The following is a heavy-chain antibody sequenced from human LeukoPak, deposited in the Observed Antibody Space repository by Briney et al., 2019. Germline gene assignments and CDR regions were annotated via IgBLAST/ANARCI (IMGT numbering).Heavy chain of an antibody. J-gene: IGHJ5*02. D-gene: IGHD2-21*02. V-gene: IGHV4-31*03. Sequence: SQTLSLTCTVSGGSISSGGYYWSWIRQHPGKGLEWIGYISDSGSNYYNPPLKSRVTISVDTSKNQFSLQLSSVPAADTAVYYCARGLLFSWFDPWGQGTLVTVSS. CDR1: GGSISSGGYY. CDR3: ARGLLFSWFDP. CDR2: ISDSGSN.